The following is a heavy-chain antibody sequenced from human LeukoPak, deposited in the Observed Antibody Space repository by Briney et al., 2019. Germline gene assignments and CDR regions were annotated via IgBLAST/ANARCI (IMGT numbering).Heavy chain of an antibody. Sequence: GGSLRLSCAASGFTFSSYAMSWVRQAPGKGLEWVSAISGSGGSTYYADSVKGRFTISRDDSKNTLYLQMNSLRAEDTAVYYCAKAWWELLYPDYWGQGTLVTVSS. CDR1: GFTFSSYA. J-gene: IGHJ4*02. CDR2: ISGSGGST. CDR3: AKAWWELLYPDY. V-gene: IGHV3-23*01. D-gene: IGHD1-26*01.